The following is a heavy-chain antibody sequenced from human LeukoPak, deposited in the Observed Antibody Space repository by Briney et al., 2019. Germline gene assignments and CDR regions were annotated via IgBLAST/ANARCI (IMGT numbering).Heavy chain of an antibody. CDR2: IKQDGSEK. D-gene: IGHD2-8*01. CDR3: ASLVGRTNDTTGPIY. V-gene: IGHV3-7*01. J-gene: IGHJ4*02. Sequence: PGGSLRLSCAASRFTFSSYWMSWVRQAPGKGLEWVANIKQDGSEKYYVDSVKGRFTISRDNAKNSLYLQMNSLRAEDTAVYYCASLVGRTNDTTGPIYWGQGTLVTVSS. CDR1: RFTFSSYW.